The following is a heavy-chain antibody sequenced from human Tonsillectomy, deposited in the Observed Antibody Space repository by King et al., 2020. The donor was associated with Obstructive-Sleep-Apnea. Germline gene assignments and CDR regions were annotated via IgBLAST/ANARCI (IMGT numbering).Heavy chain of an antibody. V-gene: IGHV3-48*01. CDR1: GFTFSSYS. J-gene: IGHJ4*02. D-gene: IGHD5-18*01. CDR2: ISSSSSTI. CDR3: ARDRGDTAMAPRVYYFDY. Sequence: QLVQSGGGLVQPGGSLRLSCAASGFTFSSYSMNWVRQAPGKGLEWVSYISSSSSTIYYADSVKGRFTISRDNAKNSLYLQMNSLRAEDTAVYYCARDRGDTAMAPRVYYFDYWGQGTLVTVSS.